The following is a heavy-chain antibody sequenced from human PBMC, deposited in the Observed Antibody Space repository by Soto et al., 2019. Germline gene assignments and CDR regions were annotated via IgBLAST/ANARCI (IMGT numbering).Heavy chain of an antibody. J-gene: IGHJ1*01. V-gene: IGHV1-69*13. CDR1: GYTLTTFF. CDR3: AIRMATIVYFQH. Sequence: SVKVSCKASGYTLTTFFMHWVRQAPGQGLEWMGGIIPIFGTANYAQKFQGRVTITADESTSTAYMELSSLRSEDTAVYYCAIRMATIVYFQHWGQGTLVTVSS. D-gene: IGHD5-12*01. CDR2: IIPIFGTA.